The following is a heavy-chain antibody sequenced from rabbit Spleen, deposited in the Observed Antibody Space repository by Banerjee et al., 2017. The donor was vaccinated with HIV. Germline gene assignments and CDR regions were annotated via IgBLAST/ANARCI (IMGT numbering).Heavy chain of an antibody. D-gene: IGHD1-1*01. Sequence: QSLEESGGGLVKPEGSLKLTCTLSGFSFNSIHYICWVRQVQGKGLEWIAGIYAGSGGSTYYASWAKGRFTISKTSSTTVTLQMTSLTAADTATYFCARNYVNAFDPWGPGTLVTVS. CDR1: GFSFNSIHY. J-gene: IGHJ2*01. V-gene: IGHV1S40*01. CDR2: IYAGSGGST. CDR3: ARNYVNAFDP.